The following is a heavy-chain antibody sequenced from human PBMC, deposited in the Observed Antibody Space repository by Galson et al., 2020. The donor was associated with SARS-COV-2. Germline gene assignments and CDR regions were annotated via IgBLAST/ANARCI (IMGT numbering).Heavy chain of an antibody. V-gene: IGHV4-34*01. CDR1: GGSFYDYY. D-gene: IGHD2-21*02. CDR3: ARAPAFQDLLFKVYRLSDLSGNWFDP. Sequence: SQTLSLTCAVSGGSFYDYYWSWIRQSPGKGLEWIGGITHSGSTNYNPTIKSRATISVDTSKNQFSLRLNSVTAADTSVYYCARAPAFQDLLFKVYRLSDLSGNWFDPWGQGTLVTVSS. J-gene: IGHJ5*02. CDR2: ITHSGST.